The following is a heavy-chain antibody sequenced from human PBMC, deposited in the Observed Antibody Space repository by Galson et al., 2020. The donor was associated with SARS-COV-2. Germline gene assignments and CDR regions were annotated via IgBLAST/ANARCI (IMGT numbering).Heavy chain of an antibody. D-gene: IGHD4-4*01. J-gene: IGHJ4*02. CDR3: VKGAGPHSSPYFSHFDY. V-gene: IGHV3-9*03. Sequence: GGSLRLSCAASGFTFGDYAMHWVRQVPGKGLEWVSYINWNGESIDYADSVKGRFTISRDNAKNSLFLQMNSLRVEDMAFYYCVKGAGPHSSPYFSHFDYWGQGTLLTVSS. CDR2: INWNGESI. CDR1: GFTFGDYA.